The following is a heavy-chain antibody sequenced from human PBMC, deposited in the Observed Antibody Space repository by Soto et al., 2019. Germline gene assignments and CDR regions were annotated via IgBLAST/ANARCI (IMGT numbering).Heavy chain of an antibody. CDR2: IWYDGSNK. CDR1: GFTFSSYG. J-gene: IGHJ2*01. CDR3: ARGGVGVPAAWEYTGYFDL. Sequence: QVQLVESGGGVVQPGRSLRLSCAASGFTFSSYGMHWVRQAPGKGLEWVAVIWYDGSNKYYADSVKGRFTISRDNSKNTLYLQMNSLRAEDTAVYYCARGGVGVPAAWEYTGYFDLWGRGTLVTVSS. V-gene: IGHV3-33*01. D-gene: IGHD2-2*01.